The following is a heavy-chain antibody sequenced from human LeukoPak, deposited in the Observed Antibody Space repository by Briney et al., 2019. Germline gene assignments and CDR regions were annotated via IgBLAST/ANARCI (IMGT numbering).Heavy chain of an antibody. Sequence: SETLSLTCAVYGGSFSGYYWSWIRQPPGKGLEWIGEINHSGSTNYNPSLKSRVTISVDTSKNQFSLKLSSVTAADTAVYYCARASGDRGFDYWGQGTLVTASS. CDR2: INHSGST. D-gene: IGHD7-27*01. V-gene: IGHV4-34*01. J-gene: IGHJ4*02. CDR3: ARASGDRGFDY. CDR1: GGSFSGYY.